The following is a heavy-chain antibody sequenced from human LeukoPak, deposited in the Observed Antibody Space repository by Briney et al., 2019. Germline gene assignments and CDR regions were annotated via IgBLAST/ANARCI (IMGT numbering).Heavy chain of an antibody. J-gene: IGHJ6*02. CDR3: ARKTPGTSVDV. V-gene: IGHV4-39*01. CDR2: ITNTGNT. CDR1: GDSISNSAYY. D-gene: IGHD3-10*01. Sequence: PSETLSLTCTVSGDSISNSAYYWVWIRQPPGNGMEWIGTITNTGNTYSNPSLKSRVTISIDTSKTQISLKLTSVTAADTAVFYCARKTPGTSVDVWGQGTPVTVSS.